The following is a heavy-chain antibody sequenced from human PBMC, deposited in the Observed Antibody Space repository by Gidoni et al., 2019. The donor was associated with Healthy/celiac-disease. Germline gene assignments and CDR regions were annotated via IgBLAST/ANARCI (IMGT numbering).Heavy chain of an antibody. V-gene: IGHV4-61*01. J-gene: IGHJ4*02. D-gene: IGHD1-26*01. CDR1: GGSVSSGSYY. CDR2: IYYSGST. CDR3: ARGATPADYFDY. Sequence: QVQLQESGPGLVKPSETLSLTCTVSGGSVSSGSYYWSWIRQPPGKGLEWIGYIYYSGSTNNNPSLKSRVTISVDTSKNQFSLKLSSVTAADTAVYYCARGATPADYFDYWGQGTLVTVSS.